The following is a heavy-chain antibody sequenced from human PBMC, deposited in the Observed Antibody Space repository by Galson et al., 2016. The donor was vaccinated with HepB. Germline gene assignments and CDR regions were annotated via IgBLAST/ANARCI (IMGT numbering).Heavy chain of an antibody. Sequence: SLRLSCAASRFTFSSYSMHWVRQTPGKGLEFVSAITHDAGGTYYADSVKGRFTISRDNSRNTLYLQMNSLRVEDTAIYYCVNDRFFYYGMDAWGQGTTVTVSS. CDR1: RFTFSSYS. J-gene: IGHJ6*02. CDR2: ITHDAGGT. CDR3: VNDRFFYYGMDA. V-gene: IGHV3-64D*06. D-gene: IGHD3-3*01.